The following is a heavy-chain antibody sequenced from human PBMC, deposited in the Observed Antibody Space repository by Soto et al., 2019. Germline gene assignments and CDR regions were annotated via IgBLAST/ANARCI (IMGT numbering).Heavy chain of an antibody. CDR2: INHSGST. J-gene: IGHJ3*02. V-gene: IGHV4-34*01. CDR1: GGSFSGYY. Sequence: SETLSLTCAGYGGSFSGYYWSWIRQPPGKGLEWIGEINHSGSTNYNPSLKSRVTISVDTSKNQFSLKLSSVTAADTAVYYCARLRGKMRGHAFDIWGQGTMVT. CDR3: ARLRGKMRGHAFDI.